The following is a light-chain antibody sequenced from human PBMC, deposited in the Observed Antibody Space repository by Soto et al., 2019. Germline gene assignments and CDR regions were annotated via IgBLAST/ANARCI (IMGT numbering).Light chain of an antibody. Sequence: EIVMTQSPATLSVSPGERATLSCRASQSVSSNLAWYQQKPGQAPRLLIYGASTMATGIPAMFSGSGSGTEFPHTISSLQDEDFAVYYCQQYNNWPSYTFGQGTKLEIK. V-gene: IGKV3-15*01. CDR2: GAS. CDR1: QSVSSN. J-gene: IGKJ2*01. CDR3: QQYNNWPSYT.